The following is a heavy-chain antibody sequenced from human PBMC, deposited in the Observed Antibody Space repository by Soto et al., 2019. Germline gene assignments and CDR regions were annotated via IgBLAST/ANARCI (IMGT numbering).Heavy chain of an antibody. D-gene: IGHD1-26*01. J-gene: IGHJ4*02. CDR2: ISYDGSNK. CDR1: GFTFSSYA. V-gene: IGHV3-30-3*01. Sequence: QVPLVESGGGVVQPGRSLRLSCAASGFTFSSYAMHWVRQAPGKGLEWVAVISYDGSNKYYADSVKGRFTISRDNSKNTLYLQMNSLRAEDTAVYYCARGPSIVGAIFDYWGQGTLVTVSS. CDR3: ARGPSIVGAIFDY.